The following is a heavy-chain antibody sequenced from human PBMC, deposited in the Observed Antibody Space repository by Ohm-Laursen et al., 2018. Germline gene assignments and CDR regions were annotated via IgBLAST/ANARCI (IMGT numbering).Heavy chain of an antibody. J-gene: IGHJ4*02. CDR3: ARGRRTYYYDSSGYYYPDFDY. CDR2: IIPIFGTA. V-gene: IGHV1-69*01. Sequence: SSVKVSCKASGGTFSSYAISWVRQAPGQGLEWMGGIIPIFGTANYAQKFQGRVTITADESTSTAYMELSSLRSEDTAVYYCARGRRTYYYDSSGYYYPDFDYWGQGTLVTVSS. CDR1: GGTFSSYA. D-gene: IGHD3-22*01.